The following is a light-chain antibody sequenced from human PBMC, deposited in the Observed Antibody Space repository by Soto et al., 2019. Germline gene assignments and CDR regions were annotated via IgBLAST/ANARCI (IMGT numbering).Light chain of an antibody. Sequence: DIQLTQSPSFLSASVGDRVTITCRASQGISSCLAWYRQKPGKAPKLLIYAASTLQSGVPSRFSGSGSGTEFTLTISSLQPEDFATYYCQQLDSYPITFGQGTRLEIK. V-gene: IGKV1-9*01. J-gene: IGKJ5*01. CDR1: QGISSC. CDR2: AAS. CDR3: QQLDSYPIT.